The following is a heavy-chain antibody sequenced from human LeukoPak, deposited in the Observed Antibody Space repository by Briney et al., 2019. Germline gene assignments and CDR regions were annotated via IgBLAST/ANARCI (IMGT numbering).Heavy chain of an antibody. CDR1: GYTFTSYG. D-gene: IGHD3-22*01. V-gene: IGHV1-18*01. CDR2: ISAYNGNT. CDR3: ASAHYYDSSGYFDY. J-gene: IGHJ4*02. Sequence: ASVKVSCKASGYTFTSYGISWVRQAPGQGLEWMGWISAYNGNTNYAQKLQGRVTMTTDTSTSTAYMELSRLRSDDTAVYYCASAHYYDSSGYFDYWGQGTLVTVSS.